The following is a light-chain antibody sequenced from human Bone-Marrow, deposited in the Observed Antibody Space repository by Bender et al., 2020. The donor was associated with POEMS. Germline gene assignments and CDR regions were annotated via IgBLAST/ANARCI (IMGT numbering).Light chain of an antibody. Sequence: QSALTQPASVSGSPGQSITMSCSGSNSDVGGYKFVSWYQQHPGKAPKLILFDVSRRPSGVSSRFSGSISDNTASLTISGLQTEDEADYYCSSYTSGTGQVFGGGTKVTVL. V-gene: IGLV2-14*03. CDR1: NSDVGGYKF. CDR3: SSYTSGTGQV. CDR2: DVS. J-gene: IGLJ3*02.